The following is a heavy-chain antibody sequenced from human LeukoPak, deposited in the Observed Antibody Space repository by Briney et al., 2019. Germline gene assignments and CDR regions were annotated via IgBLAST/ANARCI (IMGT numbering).Heavy chain of an antibody. CDR2: FDPEDGET. Sequence: ASVKVSCKVSGYTLTELSMHWVRQAPGKGLEWMGGFDPEDGETIYAQKFQGRVTMTEDTSTDTAYMELSSLRSEDTAVYYCAVYYYDSSGYYAEYFQHWGQGTLVTVSS. J-gene: IGHJ1*01. V-gene: IGHV1-24*01. CDR1: GYTLTELS. D-gene: IGHD3-22*01. CDR3: AVYYYDSSGYYAEYFQH.